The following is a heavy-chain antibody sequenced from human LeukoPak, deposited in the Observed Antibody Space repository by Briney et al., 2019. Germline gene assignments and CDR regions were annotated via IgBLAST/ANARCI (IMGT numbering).Heavy chain of an antibody. J-gene: IGHJ6*03. Sequence: SVKVSCKASGGTFSSYAISWARQAPGQGLEWMGGIIPIFGTANYAQKFQGRVTITADESTSTAYMELSSLRSEDTAVYYCATRILGYCSSTSCYADYYYYYMDVWGKGTTVTISS. CDR3: ATRILGYCSSTSCYADYYYYYMDV. V-gene: IGHV1-69*13. D-gene: IGHD2-2*01. CDR2: IIPIFGTA. CDR1: GGTFSSYA.